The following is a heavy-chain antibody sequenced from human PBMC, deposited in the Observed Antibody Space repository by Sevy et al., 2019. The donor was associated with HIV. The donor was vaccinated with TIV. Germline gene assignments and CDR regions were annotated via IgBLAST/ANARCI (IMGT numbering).Heavy chain of an antibody. D-gene: IGHD6-19*01. J-gene: IGHJ4*02. CDR2: FTGSGTNT. V-gene: IGHV3-23*01. CDR1: GFTFSSYG. CDR3: AKDSILVAGHFDY. Sequence: GGSLRLSCAASGFTFSSYGMSWVRQAPGKGLEWVSSFTGSGTNTFYADSVKGRFTISRDNSKNTLYLQMNSLRAEDTAVYYCAKDSILVAGHFDYWGQGTLVTVSS.